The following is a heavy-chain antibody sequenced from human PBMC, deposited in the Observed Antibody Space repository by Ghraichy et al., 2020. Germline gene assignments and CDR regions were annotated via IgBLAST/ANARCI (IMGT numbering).Heavy chain of an antibody. CDR2: ISPYNGNT. Sequence: ASVKVSCKASGYNFTSAGITWVRQAPGQGLEWMGWISPYNGNTHYAQRFQDRVTMTTDTSTTTAYMEVTGLTSDDTALYYCARVSYYSRGWEFDSWGQGTLVTVSS. J-gene: IGHJ4*02. CDR1: GYNFTSAG. D-gene: IGHD6-19*01. CDR3: ARVSYYSRGWEFDS. V-gene: IGHV1-18*01.